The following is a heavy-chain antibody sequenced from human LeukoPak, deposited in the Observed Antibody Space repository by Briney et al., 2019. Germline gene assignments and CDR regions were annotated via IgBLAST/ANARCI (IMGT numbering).Heavy chain of an antibody. J-gene: IGHJ4*02. CDR1: GFTFSFYW. CDR3: ARDLGFSTFDN. V-gene: IGHV3-7*01. Sequence: PGGSLRLSCAASGFTFSFYWMSWVRQAPGKGLEWVANMNRDGSEINHVDSVRGRFTISRDNAKNSLYLQMNSLRAEDTAVYFCARDLGFSTFDNWGQGTLVTVSS. CDR2: MNRDGSEI. D-gene: IGHD2/OR15-2a*01.